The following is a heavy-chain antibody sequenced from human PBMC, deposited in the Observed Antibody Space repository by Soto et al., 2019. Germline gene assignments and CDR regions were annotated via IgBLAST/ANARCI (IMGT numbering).Heavy chain of an antibody. Sequence: TYETLSLTCTVSGGSFSSGDYYWSWIRLPPGKGLEWIGYINYSGSTYYNPSLQIRVTISVDTSKNQFSLKLSSVTAADTAVYYCARDQMTTVINYGNEYYGMDVWGQGTRVTVSS. D-gene: IGHD4-4*01. J-gene: IGHJ6*02. CDR2: INYSGST. V-gene: IGHV4-30-4*01. CDR1: GGSFSSGDYY. CDR3: ARDQMTTVINYGNEYYGMDV.